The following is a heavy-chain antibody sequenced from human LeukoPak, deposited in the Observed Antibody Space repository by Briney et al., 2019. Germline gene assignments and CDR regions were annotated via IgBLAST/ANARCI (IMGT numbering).Heavy chain of an antibody. J-gene: IGHJ6*03. Sequence: PSGTLSLTCAVSGGSISSSSYYWSWIRQPPGKGLEWIGEINHSGSTNYNPSLKSRVTISVDTSKNQFSLKLSSVTAADTAVYYCARRRATGYYTHYYYYMDVWGKGTTVTISS. V-gene: IGHV4-39*07. CDR1: GGSISSSSYY. CDR3: ARRRATGYYTHYYYYMDV. CDR2: INHSGST. D-gene: IGHD3/OR15-3a*01.